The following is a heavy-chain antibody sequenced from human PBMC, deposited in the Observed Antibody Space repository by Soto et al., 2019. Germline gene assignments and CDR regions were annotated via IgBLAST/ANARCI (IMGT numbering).Heavy chain of an antibody. D-gene: IGHD6-19*01. V-gene: IGHV3-30-3*01. CDR2: ISYDVTKR. Sequence: QVPLVESGGGVVQPGRSLRLSCAASGFTFSSFSMHWVRQAPGKGLEWVAVISYDVTKRDYADSVKGRFPISRDNSKNTRYLQTTGLRPEDTAVYFCVRTTAGAGAPGFAYWGQGTLVTVSS. J-gene: IGHJ4*02. CDR3: VRTTAGAGAPGFAY. CDR1: GFTFSSFS.